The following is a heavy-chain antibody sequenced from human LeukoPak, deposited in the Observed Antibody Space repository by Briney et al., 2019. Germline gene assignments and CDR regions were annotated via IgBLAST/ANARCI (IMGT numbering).Heavy chain of an antibody. J-gene: IGHJ4*02. Sequence: GASVTASCKASGYIFTRYYMHWVRQAPGQGLEWMGIINPSGGSTSYAQKFQGRVTMTTDTSTSTAYMELRSLRSDDTAVYYCARGEDGDYWGQGTLVTVSS. CDR1: GYIFTRYY. V-gene: IGHV1-46*01. D-gene: IGHD1-26*01. CDR2: INPSGGST. CDR3: ARGEDGDY.